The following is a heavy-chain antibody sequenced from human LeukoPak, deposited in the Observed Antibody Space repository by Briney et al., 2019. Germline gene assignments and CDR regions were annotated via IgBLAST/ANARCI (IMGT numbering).Heavy chain of an antibody. CDR1: GFTFSDYW. D-gene: IGHD3-3*01. V-gene: IGHV3-7*01. CDR3: ARDAYDDASES. J-gene: IGHJ5*02. Sequence: PGGSLRLSCTGSGFTFSDYWMIWARQAPGKGLEWVANLRADGSDKYYVDSVKGRFTISRDNAKKLVYLQMNSLRAEDTAVYYCARDAYDDASESWGQGTLATVSS. CDR2: LRADGSDK.